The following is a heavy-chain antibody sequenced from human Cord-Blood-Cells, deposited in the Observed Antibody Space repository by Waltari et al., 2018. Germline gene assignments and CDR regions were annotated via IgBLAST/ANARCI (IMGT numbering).Heavy chain of an antibody. CDR2: ISSSSSYI. J-gene: IGHJ4*02. D-gene: IGHD6-19*01. CDR1: GFTFSSYS. V-gene: IGHV3-21*01. Sequence: EVQLVESGGGLVKPGGSLRLSCAASGFTFSSYSMNWVRQAPGKGLGWVSSISSSSSYIYYADSVKGRFTISRDNAKNSLYLQMNSLRAEDTAVYYCARETDSSGWYYFDYWGQGTLVTVSS. CDR3: ARETDSSGWYYFDY.